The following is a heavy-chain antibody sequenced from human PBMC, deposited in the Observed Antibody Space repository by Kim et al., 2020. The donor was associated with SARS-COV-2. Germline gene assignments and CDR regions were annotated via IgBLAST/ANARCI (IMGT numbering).Heavy chain of an antibody. D-gene: IGHD2-15*01. V-gene: IGHV1-18*01. CDR1: GYTFTGYG. Sequence: ASVKVSCKASGYTFTGYGISWVRQAPGQGLEWMGWINPYNGDTYYAQKIQGRVTMTTDTSTGTAYMELRSLRFDDTAIYYCASRLTAVTPYYGMDVWGQG. CDR3: ASRLTAVTPYYGMDV. J-gene: IGHJ6*02. CDR2: INPYNGDT.